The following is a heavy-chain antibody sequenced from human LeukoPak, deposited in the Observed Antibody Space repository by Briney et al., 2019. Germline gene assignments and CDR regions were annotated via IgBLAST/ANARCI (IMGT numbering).Heavy chain of an antibody. J-gene: IGHJ4*02. CDR3: AVNVYGDYGSLWIY. V-gene: IGHV3-23*01. CDR2: INDSGVST. CDR1: GITFSSYG. D-gene: IGHD4-17*01. Sequence: RAGGSLRLSCVASGITFSSYGMTWVRQAPGRGLQWVSGINDSGVSTHYADAVKGRFTISRDNSKNTLYLQMNSLRADDTAVYYCAVNVYGDYGSLWIYWGQGALVIVSS.